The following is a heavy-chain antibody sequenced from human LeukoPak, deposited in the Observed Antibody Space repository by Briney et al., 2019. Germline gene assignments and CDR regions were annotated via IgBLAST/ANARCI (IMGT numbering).Heavy chain of an antibody. CDR1: GGSISSYY. D-gene: IGHD3-22*01. CDR2: IYTSGTT. Sequence: PSETLSLTCTVSGGSISSYYWSWIRQPPGKGLEWIGYIYTSGTTNYNPSLKSRVTISLDTSKNQLSLKLDSVTAADTAVYYCASNDFDSSGYYYFDYWGQGTLVTVSS. CDR3: ASNDFDSSGYYYFDY. V-gene: IGHV4-4*09. J-gene: IGHJ4*02.